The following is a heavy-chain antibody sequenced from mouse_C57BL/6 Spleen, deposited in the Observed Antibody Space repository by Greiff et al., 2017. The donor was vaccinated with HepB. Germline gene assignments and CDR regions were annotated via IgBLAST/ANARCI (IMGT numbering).Heavy chain of an antibody. CDR2: ISSGSSTI. CDR3: ARVGDYGSSYVDYAMDY. J-gene: IGHJ4*01. V-gene: IGHV5-17*01. CDR1: GFTFSDYG. D-gene: IGHD1-1*01. Sequence: EVHLVESGGGLVKPGGSLKLSCAASGFTFSDYGMHWVRQAPEKGLEWVAYISSGSSTIYYADTVKGRFTISRDTAKNTLFLQMTSLRSEDTAMYYCARVGDYGSSYVDYAMDYWGQGTSVTVSS.